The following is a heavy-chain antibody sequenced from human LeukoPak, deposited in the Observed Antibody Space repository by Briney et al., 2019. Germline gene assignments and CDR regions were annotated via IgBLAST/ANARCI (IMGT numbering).Heavy chain of an antibody. Sequence: SETLSLTCTVSGGSVSSVSYFWSWIRQSPGRGLEWIGYIRYSGSTNYSPSLKSRVTISVDASKNQFSLNLSSVTAADTAVYYCARVGDYRGLYWGQGTLVTVSS. CDR3: ARVGDYRGLY. J-gene: IGHJ4*02. CDR1: GGSVSSVSYF. V-gene: IGHV4-61*01. CDR2: IRYSGST. D-gene: IGHD2-21*01.